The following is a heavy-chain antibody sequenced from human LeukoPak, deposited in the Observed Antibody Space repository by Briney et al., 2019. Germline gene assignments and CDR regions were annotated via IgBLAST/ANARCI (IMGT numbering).Heavy chain of an antibody. D-gene: IGHD5-12*01. CDR2: IYPGDSDT. V-gene: IGHV5-51*01. CDR3: ARGVRGYHFDY. Sequence: GESLKISCKGSGYSFTNYWIGWVRQMPGKGLEWMGMIYPGDSDTRYSPSFQGLVTISADKSISTAYVQWSSLKASDTAMYYCARGVRGYHFDYWGQGTLVTVSS. J-gene: IGHJ4*02. CDR1: GYSFTNYW.